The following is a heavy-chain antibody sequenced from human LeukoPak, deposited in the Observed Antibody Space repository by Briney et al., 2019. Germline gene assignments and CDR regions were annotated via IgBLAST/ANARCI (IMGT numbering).Heavy chain of an antibody. CDR1: GFSIRSYY. V-gene: IGHV4-59*01. CDR2: IYNSGST. J-gene: IGHJ4*02. CDR3: ARSGYYYDSSGYLEN. Sequence: SETLSLTCTVSGFSIRSYYWTWIRQPPGKGLEWIGYIYNSGSTNYNPSLKSRVTISVDTSKNQFSLKLSSVTAADTDVYYCARSGYYYDSSGYLENWGQGSLVTVSS. D-gene: IGHD3-22*01.